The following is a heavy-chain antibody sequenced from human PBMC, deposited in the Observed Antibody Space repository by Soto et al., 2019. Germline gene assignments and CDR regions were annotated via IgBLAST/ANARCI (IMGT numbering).Heavy chain of an antibody. D-gene: IGHD3-22*01. CDR2: IYYSGST. V-gene: IGHV4-31*03. CDR3: AREIPAYYYDSSGFDY. J-gene: IGHJ4*02. CDR1: GGSISSGGYY. Sequence: QVQLQESGPGLVKPSQTLSLTCTVSGGSISSGGYYWSWIRQHPGKGLEWIGYIYYSGSTYYNPSLKSRVTISVDTSKNQCSLKLSSVTAADTAVYYCAREIPAYYYDSSGFDYWGQGTLVTVSS.